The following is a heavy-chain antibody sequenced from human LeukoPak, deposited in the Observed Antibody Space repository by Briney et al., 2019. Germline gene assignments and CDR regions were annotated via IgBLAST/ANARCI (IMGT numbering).Heavy chain of an antibody. V-gene: IGHV3-30*18. CDR1: GFPFSSYA. CDR3: AKVRDSGWYDFDY. Sequence: GGSLNLSCAASGFPFSSYAMSWVRRAPGKGLEWVAVTSYDGSNKNYADSVKGRFTISRDNSKNTLYLQMNSLRAEDTAVYYCAKVRDSGWYDFDYWGRGTLVTVSS. J-gene: IGHJ4*02. D-gene: IGHD6-19*01. CDR2: TSYDGSNK.